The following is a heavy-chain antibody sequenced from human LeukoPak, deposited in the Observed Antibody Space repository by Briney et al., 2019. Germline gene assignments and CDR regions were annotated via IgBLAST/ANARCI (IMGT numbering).Heavy chain of an antibody. CDR3: ARAGSGYYFHFDY. CDR2: INHSGST. CDR1: GGSFSGYY. Sequence: SETLSLTCAVYGGSFSGYYWSWIRQPPGKGLEWIGEINHSGSTNYNPSLKSRVTISVDTSKNQFSLKLSSVTAADTAVYYCARAGSGYYFHFDYWGQGTLVTVSS. D-gene: IGHD3-22*01. J-gene: IGHJ4*02. V-gene: IGHV4-34*01.